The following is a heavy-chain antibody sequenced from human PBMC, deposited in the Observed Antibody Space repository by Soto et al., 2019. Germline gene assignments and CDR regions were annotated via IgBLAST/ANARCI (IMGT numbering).Heavy chain of an antibody. CDR2: INHRGSA. J-gene: IGHJ4*02. Sequence: RRTLSLTCAVSGASVSSTYWWRWVRQRPGKGPEWIGEINHRGSANYNPSLKSRVTKSVDISKSQFSLRLTSVTTADTAVYYCARYNAASGTYYFDFWGQGALVTVSS. CDR1: GASVSSTYW. CDR3: ARYNAASGTYYFDF. V-gene: IGHV4-4*03. D-gene: IGHD6-13*01.